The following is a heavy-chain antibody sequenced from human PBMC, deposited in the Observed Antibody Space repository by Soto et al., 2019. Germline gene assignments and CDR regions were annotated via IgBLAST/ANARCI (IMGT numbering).Heavy chain of an antibody. CDR3: AREVVLSHYMDV. J-gene: IGHJ6*03. Sequence: SVKVSCKASGGTFSSYTISWVRQAPGQGLEWMGRIIPILGIANYAQKFQGRVTITADKSTSTAYMELSSLRSEDTAVYYCAREVVLSHYMDVWGKGTTVTVSS. V-gene: IGHV1-69*02. CDR1: GGTFSSYT. CDR2: IIPILGIA. D-gene: IGHD2-15*01.